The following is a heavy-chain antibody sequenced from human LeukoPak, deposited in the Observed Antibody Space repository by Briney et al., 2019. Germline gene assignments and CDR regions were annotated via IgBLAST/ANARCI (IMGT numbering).Heavy chain of an antibody. Sequence: GGSLRLSCAASGFTVSSNYMSWVRQPPGKGLEWVSVIYSGGSTYYADSVKGRFTISRDNSKNTLYLQMNSLRAEDTAVYYCAGQRDTIFGVGYMDVWGKGTTVTVSS. J-gene: IGHJ6*03. CDR3: AGQRDTIFGVGYMDV. D-gene: IGHD3-3*01. CDR1: GFTVSSNY. V-gene: IGHV3-53*03. CDR2: IYSGGST.